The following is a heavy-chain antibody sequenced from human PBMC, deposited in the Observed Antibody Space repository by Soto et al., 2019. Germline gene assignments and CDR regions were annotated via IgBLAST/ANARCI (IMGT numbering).Heavy chain of an antibody. D-gene: IGHD3-10*01. CDR1: GFSLSTSGVG. J-gene: IGHJ6*03. CDR3: AHSIQGSGNVGVKYYYYYMDV. V-gene: IGHV2-5*02. Sequence: QITLKDSGPTLVKPTQTLTLTCTFSGFSLSTSGVGVGWIRQPPGKALEWLALIYWDDDKRYSPSLKSRLTITKDTSKNQVVLTMTNMDPVDTATYYCAHSIQGSGNVGVKYYYYYMDVWGKGTTVTVSS. CDR2: IYWDDDK.